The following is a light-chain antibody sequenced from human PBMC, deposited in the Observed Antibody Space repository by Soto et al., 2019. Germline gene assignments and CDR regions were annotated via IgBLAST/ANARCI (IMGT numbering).Light chain of an antibody. CDR2: DAS. CDR1: QSISSW. Sequence: DIQMTQSPSTLSASVGDRVTITCRASQSISSWLAWYQQKPGKAPKLLIYDASSLESGVPSRFGGSGSGTEFTLTISSLQPDDFATYYCQQYNSYSPYTFGQGTKVDIK. J-gene: IGKJ2*01. CDR3: QQYNSYSPYT. V-gene: IGKV1-5*01.